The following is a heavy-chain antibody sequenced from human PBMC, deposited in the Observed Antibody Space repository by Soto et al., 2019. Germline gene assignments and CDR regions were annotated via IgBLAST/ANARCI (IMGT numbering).Heavy chain of an antibody. CDR1: GFTFSSYS. Sequence: GGSLRLSCAASGFTFSSYSMNWVRQAPGKGLEWVSSISSSSSYIYYADSVKGRFTISRDNAKNSLYLKMNSLRAEDTAVYYCARVQHRYFDWLTDYWGQGTLVTVSS. J-gene: IGHJ4*02. CDR3: ARVQHRYFDWLTDY. D-gene: IGHD3-9*01. V-gene: IGHV3-21*01. CDR2: ISSSSSYI.